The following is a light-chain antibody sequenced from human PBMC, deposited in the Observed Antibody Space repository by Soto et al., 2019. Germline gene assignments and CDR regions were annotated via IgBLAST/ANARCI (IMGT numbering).Light chain of an antibody. Sequence: DIQMTQSPSSVSASVGDRVTITCRASQGISSWLAWYQHKPGQAPKLLIYAASNLQSGVPSRFSGSATGTDFTLTISSLQPEDFATYYCQQANSFPLTFGGGTKVEIK. CDR3: QQANSFPLT. CDR1: QGISSW. V-gene: IGKV1D-12*01. J-gene: IGKJ4*01. CDR2: AAS.